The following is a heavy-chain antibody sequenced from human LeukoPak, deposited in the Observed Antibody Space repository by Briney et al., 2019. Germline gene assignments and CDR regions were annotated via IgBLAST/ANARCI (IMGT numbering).Heavy chain of an antibody. J-gene: IGHJ4*02. CDR2: IGGGGTE. V-gene: IGHV3-23*01. Sequence: GGSLRLSCAASGFTITTYAVNWVRQAPGKGLGWVSGIGGGGTEYYADSVKGRFIISSDTSQKLVHLQMNSLTVEDTALYYCARAQPALDYWGQGTLVTVSS. CDR3: ARAQPALDY. CDR1: GFTITTYA. D-gene: IGHD2-2*01.